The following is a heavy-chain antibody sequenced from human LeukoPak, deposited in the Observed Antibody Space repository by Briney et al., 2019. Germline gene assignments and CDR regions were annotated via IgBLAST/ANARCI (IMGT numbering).Heavy chain of an antibody. CDR1: GFTFSGYE. D-gene: IGHD5-18*01. CDR2: ISSSGNSI. V-gene: IGHV3-48*03. Sequence: GGSLRLSCTASGFTFSGYEMNWVRQAPGKGLEWVSYISSSGNSIYYADSVKGRFTISRDNAKNSLYLQMNSLRAEDTAMYYCARQIRGYSGYFDYWGQGTLVTVSS. J-gene: IGHJ4*02. CDR3: ARQIRGYSGYFDY.